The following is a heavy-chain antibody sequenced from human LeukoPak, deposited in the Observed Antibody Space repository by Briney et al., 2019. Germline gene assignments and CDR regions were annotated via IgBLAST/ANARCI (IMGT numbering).Heavy chain of an antibody. D-gene: IGHD3-9*01. Sequence: ASVKVSCKASGYTFTSYGISWVRQAPGQGLEWMGWISAYNGNTNYAQKLQGRVTMTTDTSTSTAYMELRSLRSDDTAVYYCAGGGSYYDILTGYSFFDYWGQGTLVTVSS. CDR1: GYTFTSYG. J-gene: IGHJ4*02. CDR3: AGGGSYYDILTGYSFFDY. CDR2: ISAYNGNT. V-gene: IGHV1-18*01.